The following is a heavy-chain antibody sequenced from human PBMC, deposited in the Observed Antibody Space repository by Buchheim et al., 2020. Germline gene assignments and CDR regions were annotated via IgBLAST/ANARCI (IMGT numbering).Heavy chain of an antibody. CDR2: ISYDGSDK. Sequence: QVQLVESGGGVVQPGRSLRLSCAASGFTFSSYGMHWVRQAPGKVLEWVAVISYDGSDKYYADSVKGRFTISRDNYKNTLYLQMHSLRAEDTAVYYCAKAGVRFLEWLYLDYWGQGTL. D-gene: IGHD3-3*01. V-gene: IGHV3-30*18. CDR3: AKAGVRFLEWLYLDY. CDR1: GFTFSSYG. J-gene: IGHJ4*02.